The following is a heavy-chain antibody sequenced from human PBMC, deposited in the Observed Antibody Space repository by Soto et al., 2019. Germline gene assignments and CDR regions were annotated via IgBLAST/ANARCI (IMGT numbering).Heavy chain of an antibody. V-gene: IGHV1-2*02. CDR2: INPNSGGT. J-gene: IGHJ4*02. CDR3: ARVQYSSGWYNEFDY. CDR1: GYTFTGYY. Sequence: QVQLVQSGAEVKKPGASVKVSCKASGYTFTGYYMHWVRQAPGQGLEWMGWINPNSGGTNYAQKFQGRVTRTRDTSISTAYMELSRLRSDDTAVYYCARVQYSSGWYNEFDYWGQGTLVTVSS. D-gene: IGHD6-19*01.